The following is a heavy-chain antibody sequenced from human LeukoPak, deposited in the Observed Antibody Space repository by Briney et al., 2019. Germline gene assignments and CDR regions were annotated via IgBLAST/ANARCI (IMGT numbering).Heavy chain of an antibody. Sequence: GGSLRLSCAASGFTFSSYGMYWVRQAPGKGLEWVAVIWYDGSHNSYANSVKGRFTISRDNPKNILYLHMNSLRADDTAVYYCARDRGYSSTWSFGKHYYMDVWGKGTTVTVSS. CDR3: ARDRGYSSTWSFGKHYYMDV. J-gene: IGHJ6*03. CDR2: IWYDGSHN. CDR1: GFTFSSYG. V-gene: IGHV3-33*07. D-gene: IGHD6-13*01.